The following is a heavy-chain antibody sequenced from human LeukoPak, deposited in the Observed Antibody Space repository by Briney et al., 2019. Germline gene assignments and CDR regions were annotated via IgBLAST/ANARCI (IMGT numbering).Heavy chain of an antibody. Sequence: PGGSLRLSCAASAFTFSNYAMSWVRQAPGKGLEWVSAISGGGGSTYYADSVKGRFTISRDNSKNTLCLQMNSLRAEGTAIYYCAKGTYSGYGGATRFDYWGQGTLVTVSS. CDR3: AKGTYSGYGGATRFDY. CDR2: ISGGGGST. J-gene: IGHJ4*02. CDR1: AFTFSNYA. V-gene: IGHV3-23*01. D-gene: IGHD1-26*01.